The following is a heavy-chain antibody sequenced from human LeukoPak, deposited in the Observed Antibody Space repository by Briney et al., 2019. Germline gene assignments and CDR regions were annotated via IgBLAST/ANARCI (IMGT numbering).Heavy chain of an antibody. CDR1: GFTFSSYS. Sequence: MTGGSLRLSCAASGFTFSSYSMNWVRQAPGKGLEWVSSISSSSSYIYYADSVKGRFTISRDNAKNSLYLQMNSLRAEDTAVYYCARVGLGYSSGWNPFDYWGQGTLVTVSS. CDR3: ARVGLGYSSGWNPFDY. J-gene: IGHJ4*02. CDR2: ISSSSSYI. V-gene: IGHV3-21*01. D-gene: IGHD6-19*01.